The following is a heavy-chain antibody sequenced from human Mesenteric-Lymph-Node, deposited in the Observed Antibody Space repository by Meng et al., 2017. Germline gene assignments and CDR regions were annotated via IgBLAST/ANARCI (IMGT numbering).Heavy chain of an antibody. Sequence: VPLQPGGPGLLQPSETLSPPCAVNGGSLSGAYWNWIRQPPGKGLEWIGEIIHGGSPSYNPSLKSRVTISIDTSKNQLSLMLSSVTAADTAVYYCARRPTGIDYWGQGTLVTSPQ. J-gene: IGHJ4*02. CDR1: GGSLSGAY. D-gene: IGHD2-8*02. V-gene: IGHV4-34*12. CDR3: ARRPTGIDY. CDR2: IIHGGSP.